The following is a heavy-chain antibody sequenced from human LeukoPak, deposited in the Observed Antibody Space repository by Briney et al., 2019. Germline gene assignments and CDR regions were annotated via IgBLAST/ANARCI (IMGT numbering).Heavy chain of an antibody. Sequence: SETLFLTCTVSGGSISSGLYYWSWIRQPAGKGLEWIGRIYSSGSTNFNPSLKSRVSLSVDTSKNQFSLNLSAVTAADTAVYYCAKRDEMRITMIVVVSFDYWGQGTLVTVSS. CDR1: GGSISSGLYY. D-gene: IGHD3-22*01. V-gene: IGHV4-61*02. CDR2: IYSSGST. CDR3: AKRDEMRITMIVVVSFDY. J-gene: IGHJ4*02.